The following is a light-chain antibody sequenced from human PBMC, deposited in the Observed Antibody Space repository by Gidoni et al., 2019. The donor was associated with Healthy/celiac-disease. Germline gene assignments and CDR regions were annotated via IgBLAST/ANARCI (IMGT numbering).Light chain of an antibody. V-gene: IGKV1-33*01. CDR2: DAS. Sequence: QMTQSPSSLSASVGDRVTITCQASQDISNYLNWYQQKPGKAPKLLIYDASNLETGVPSRFSGSGSGTDFTFTISSLQPEDIATYYCQQYDNLPGTFGPGTKVDIK. CDR3: QQYDNLPGT. CDR1: QDISNY. J-gene: IGKJ3*01.